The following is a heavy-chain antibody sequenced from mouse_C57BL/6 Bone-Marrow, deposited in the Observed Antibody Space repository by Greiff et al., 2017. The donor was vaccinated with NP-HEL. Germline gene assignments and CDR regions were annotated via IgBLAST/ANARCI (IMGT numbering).Heavy chain of an antibody. V-gene: IGHV1-26*01. J-gene: IGHJ4*01. CDR3: ARRDYYGTGAMDY. CDR1: GYTFTDYY. Sequence: VQLQQSGPELVKPGASVKISCKASGYTFTDYYMNWVKQSHGKSLEWIGDINPNNGGTSYNQKFKGKATLTVDKSSSTAYMELRSLTSEDSAVYYCARRDYYGTGAMDYWGQGTSVTVSS. D-gene: IGHD1-1*01. CDR2: INPNNGGT.